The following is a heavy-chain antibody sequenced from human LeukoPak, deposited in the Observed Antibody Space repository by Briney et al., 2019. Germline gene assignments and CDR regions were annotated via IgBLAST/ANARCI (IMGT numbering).Heavy chain of an antibody. D-gene: IGHD2-2*01. Sequence: ASVKVSCKVSGYTLTELSMHWVRQAPGKGLEWMGGFDPTDDATIYTQKFQGRVTVTGDTATDTAYMELSSLRSNDTAVYYCATVAHCSSTSCYPYYFDFWGQGTLVTVSS. CDR3: ATVAHCSSTSCYPYYFDF. CDR2: FDPTDDAT. J-gene: IGHJ4*02. CDR1: GYTLTELS. V-gene: IGHV1-24*01.